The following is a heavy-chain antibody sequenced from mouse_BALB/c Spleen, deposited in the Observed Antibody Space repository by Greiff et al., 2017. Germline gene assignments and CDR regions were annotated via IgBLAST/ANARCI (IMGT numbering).Heavy chain of an antibody. Sequence: QVQLKQSGPGLVQPSQSLSITCTVSGFSLTSYGVHWVRQSPGKGLEWLGVIWSGGSTDYNAAFISRLSISKDNSKSQVFFKMNSLQANDTAIYYCATLYYDYDADAMDYWGQGTSVTVSS. CDR3: ATLYYDYDADAMDY. J-gene: IGHJ4*01. CDR1: GFSLTSYG. V-gene: IGHV2-2*02. CDR2: IWSGGST. D-gene: IGHD2-4*01.